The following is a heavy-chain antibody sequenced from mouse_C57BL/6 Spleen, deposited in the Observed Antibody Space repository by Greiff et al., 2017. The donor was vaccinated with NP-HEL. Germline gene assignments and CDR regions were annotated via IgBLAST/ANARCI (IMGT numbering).Heavy chain of an antibody. V-gene: IGHV1-54*01. CDR2: INPGSGGT. J-gene: IGHJ4*01. CDR1: GYAFTNYL. Sequence: VQLQQSGAELVRPGPSVKVSCKASGYAFTNYLIEWVKQRPGQGLEWIGVINPGSGGTNYNEKFKGKVTMTADKSSSTAYMQLSSLPSEDSAVYYCAILNYYAMDYWGQGTSVTVSS. CDR3: AILNYYAMDY.